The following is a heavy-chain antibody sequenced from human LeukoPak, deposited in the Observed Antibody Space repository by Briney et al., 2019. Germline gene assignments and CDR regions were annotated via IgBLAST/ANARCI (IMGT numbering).Heavy chain of an antibody. CDR3: ARGLRAIIVDYYYYYGMDV. CDR2: MNPNSGNT. D-gene: IGHD2-15*01. CDR1: GYTFTSYD. Sequence: GASVKVSCKASGYTFTSYDINWVRQATGQGLEWMGWMNPNSGNTGYAQKFQGRVTMTRNTSISTAYMELSSLRSEDTAVYYCARGLRAIIVDYYYYYGMDVWGQGTTVTVSS. V-gene: IGHV1-8*01. J-gene: IGHJ6*02.